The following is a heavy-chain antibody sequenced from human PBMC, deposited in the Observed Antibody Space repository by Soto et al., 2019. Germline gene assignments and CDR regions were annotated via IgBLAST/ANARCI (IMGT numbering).Heavy chain of an antibody. J-gene: IGHJ4*02. Sequence: ASVKVSCKASGYTFTRYYVHWVRQAPGQGLEWMGIINPSDGSTSHAQKFQGRVTMTRDTSTSTVYMELSSLRSEDTGVFYCATQRGGIAVAVDHWGEGTLVTVSS. CDR2: INPSDGST. D-gene: IGHD6-13*01. CDR1: GYTFTRYY. CDR3: ATQRGGIAVAVDH. V-gene: IGHV1-46*01.